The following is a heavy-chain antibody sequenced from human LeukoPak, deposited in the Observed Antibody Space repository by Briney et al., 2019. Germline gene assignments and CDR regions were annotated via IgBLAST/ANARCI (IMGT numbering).Heavy chain of an antibody. V-gene: IGHV3-23*01. CDR1: GFTFSSYA. Sequence: GGSLRLSCAASGFTFSSYAMSWVRQAPGKGLEWVSAISGSGGSTYYADSVKGRFTISRDNSKNTLYLQMNSLRAEDTALYYCAKVGTVVVVAATPYFDYWGQGTLVTVSS. J-gene: IGHJ4*02. CDR2: ISGSGGST. D-gene: IGHD2-15*01. CDR3: AKVGTVVVVAATPYFDY.